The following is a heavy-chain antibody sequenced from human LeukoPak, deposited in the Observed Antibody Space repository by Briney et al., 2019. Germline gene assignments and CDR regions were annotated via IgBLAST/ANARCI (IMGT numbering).Heavy chain of an antibody. J-gene: IGHJ4*02. D-gene: IGHD3-9*01. V-gene: IGHV3-30*18. Sequence: SLRLSCAASGFTFSSYGMHWVRQAPGKGLEWVAVISYDGSNKYYADSVKGRFTISRDNSKNTLYLQMNSLRAEDTAVYYCAKVTYYDILGGFDYWGQGTLVTVSS. CDR3: AKVTYYDILGGFDY. CDR2: ISYDGSNK. CDR1: GFTFSSYG.